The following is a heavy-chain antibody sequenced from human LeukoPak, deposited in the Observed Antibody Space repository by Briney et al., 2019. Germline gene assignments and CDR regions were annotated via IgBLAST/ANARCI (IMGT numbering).Heavy chain of an antibody. Sequence: PGGSLRLSCAASGFTFSSYWMSWVRQAPGKGLEWVANIKQDGSEKYYVDSVKGRFTISRDNAKNSLYLQMNSLRAEDTGVYYCAREKRKMATIMGAFDIWGQGTMVTVSS. D-gene: IGHD5-24*01. CDR1: GFTFSSYW. J-gene: IGHJ3*02. CDR2: IKQDGSEK. CDR3: AREKRKMATIMGAFDI. V-gene: IGHV3-7*01.